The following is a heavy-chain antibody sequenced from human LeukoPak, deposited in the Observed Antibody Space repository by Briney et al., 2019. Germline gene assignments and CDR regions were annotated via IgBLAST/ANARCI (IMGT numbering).Heavy chain of an antibody. CDR3: ANDAQGFGGGFDY. Sequence: GGSLRLSCAASGFTFSSYGMHWVRQAPGRGLEWVAVISYDGSNKYYADSVKGRFTISRDNSKNTLYLQMNSLRAEDTAVYYCANDAQGFGGGFDYWGQGSLVTVSS. J-gene: IGHJ4*02. V-gene: IGHV3-30*18. CDR1: GFTFSSYG. D-gene: IGHD3-10*01. CDR2: ISYDGSNK.